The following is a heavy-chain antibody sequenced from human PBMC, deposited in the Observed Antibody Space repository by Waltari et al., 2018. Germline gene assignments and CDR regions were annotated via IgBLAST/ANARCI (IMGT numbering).Heavy chain of an antibody. CDR1: GFTFSSYA. V-gene: IGHV3-30-3*01. CDR3: ARDLRDYYDSSPLGY. D-gene: IGHD3-22*01. Sequence: QVQLVESGGGVVQPGRSLRLSWSASGFTFSSYAMHWVRQAPGKGLEWVAVISYEGSNTYYADSVKGRFTISRDNSKNTLYLQMNSLRAEDTAVYYCARDLRDYYDSSPLGYWGQGTLVTVSS. CDR2: ISYEGSNT. J-gene: IGHJ4*02.